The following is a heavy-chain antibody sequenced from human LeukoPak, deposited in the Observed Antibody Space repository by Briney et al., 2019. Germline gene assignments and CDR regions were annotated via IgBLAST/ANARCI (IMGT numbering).Heavy chain of an antibody. Sequence: GGSLRLSCAASGFTFSSYWMSWVRQAPGKGPEWVANIKEDGGEKYYVDSVKGRFTISRDNAKNSLYLQMNSLTAEDTAIYYCTKDWGSPQKSFDYWGQGTLVTVSS. CDR2: IKEDGGEK. CDR3: TKDWGSPQKSFDY. CDR1: GFTFSSYW. D-gene: IGHD3-16*01. J-gene: IGHJ4*02. V-gene: IGHV3-7*01.